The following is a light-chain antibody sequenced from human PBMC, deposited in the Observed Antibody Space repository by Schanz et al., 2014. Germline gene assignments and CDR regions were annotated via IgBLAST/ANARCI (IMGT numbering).Light chain of an antibody. Sequence: EIVMTQSPATLSVSPGGRATLSCRASQIVSNDFAWYQQKPGQAPRLLIYGASSRATGIPDRFSGSGSGTDFALTISRLEPEDFAVYYCQQHGGSRTFGQGTKVEI. J-gene: IGKJ1*01. CDR3: QQHGGSRT. CDR1: QIVSND. V-gene: IGKV3-20*01. CDR2: GAS.